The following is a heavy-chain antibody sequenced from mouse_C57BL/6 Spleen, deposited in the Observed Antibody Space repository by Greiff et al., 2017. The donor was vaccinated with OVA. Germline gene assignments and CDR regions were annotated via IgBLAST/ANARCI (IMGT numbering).Heavy chain of an antibody. V-gene: IGHV1-76*01. J-gene: IGHJ2*01. CDR2: LYPGSGHP. D-gene: IGHD1-1*01. CDR1: GYTFTDYY. Sequence: QVQLQQSGAELVRPGASVKLSCKASGYTFTDYYINWVKQRPGQGLEWIARLYPGSGHPYYHEKFKGKATLTAEKSSSTAYMQLSSLTSEDSAVYVCARADYYGSSYYGDDGGQGTTLTVAS. CDR3: ARADYYGSSYYGDD.